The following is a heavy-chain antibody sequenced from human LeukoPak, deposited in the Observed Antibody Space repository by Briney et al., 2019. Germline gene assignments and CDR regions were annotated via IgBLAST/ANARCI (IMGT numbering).Heavy chain of an antibody. V-gene: IGHV3-74*01. CDR1: GFTFSSYW. D-gene: IGHD6-13*01. CDR3: AKVKGSSRWEAVDY. J-gene: IGHJ4*02. Sequence: GGSLRLSCAASGFTFSSYWMHWVRQAPGKGLVWVSRINSDGSSTSYADSVKGRFTISRDNAKNTLYLQMNSLRAEDTAVYYCAKVKGSSRWEAVDYWGQGTLVTVSS. CDR2: INSDGSST.